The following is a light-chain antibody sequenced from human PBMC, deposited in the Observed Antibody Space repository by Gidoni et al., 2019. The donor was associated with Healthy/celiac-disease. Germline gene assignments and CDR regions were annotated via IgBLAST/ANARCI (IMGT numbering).Light chain of an antibody. Sequence: EIVFTQSPATLSLSPGERATLSCRASQSVSSYVAWYQQKPGQDPRLLIYDAANSAAGIPARFSGSGSGTDFTLTISSLEPEDFVVYYCQQRSNWPPITFGQGTRLEIK. J-gene: IGKJ5*01. V-gene: IGKV3-11*01. CDR3: QQRSNWPPIT. CDR1: QSVSSY. CDR2: DAA.